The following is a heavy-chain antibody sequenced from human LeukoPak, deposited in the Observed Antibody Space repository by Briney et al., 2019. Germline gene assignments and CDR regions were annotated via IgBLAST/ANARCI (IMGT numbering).Heavy chain of an antibody. CDR1: GGSISSSSYY. CDR3: ARHSGYESYYFDY. J-gene: IGHJ4*02. D-gene: IGHD5-12*01. CDR2: IYYSGRT. V-gene: IGHV4-39*01. Sequence: SETLSLTCTVSGGSISSSSYYWGWIRQPPGKGLEWIGSIYYSGRTYYTPSLKSRVTISVDTSKNQFSLKLSSVTAADTAVYYCARHSGYESYYFDYWGQGTLVTVSS.